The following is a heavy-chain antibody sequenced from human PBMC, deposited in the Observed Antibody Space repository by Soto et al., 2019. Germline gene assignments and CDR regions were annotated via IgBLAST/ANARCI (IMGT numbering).Heavy chain of an antibody. V-gene: IGHV5-51*01. CDR3: ASQNSSGYYYYGMDV. CDR1: GYSFTSYW. D-gene: IGHD6-6*01. Sequence: GESLKISCKGSGYSFTSYWIGWVRQMPGKGLEWMGIIYPGDSGTRYSPSFQGQVTISADKSISTAYLQWSSLKASDTAMYYCASQNSSGYYYYGMDVWGQGTTVTVSS. J-gene: IGHJ6*02. CDR2: IYPGDSGT.